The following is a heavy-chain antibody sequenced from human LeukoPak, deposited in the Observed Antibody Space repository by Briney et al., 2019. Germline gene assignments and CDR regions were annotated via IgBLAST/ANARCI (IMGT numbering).Heavy chain of an antibody. Sequence: GGSLRLSCAASGFTFSSYIMNWVRQAPGKGLEWVSSISSSSSYIYYADSVKGRFTISRDNAKNSLYLQMNSLRAEDTAVYYCARDFTSSGWYPGAWAWFDPWGQGTLVTVSS. J-gene: IGHJ5*02. V-gene: IGHV3-21*01. D-gene: IGHD6-19*01. CDR2: ISSSSSYI. CDR1: GFTFSSYI. CDR3: ARDFTSSGWYPGAWAWFDP.